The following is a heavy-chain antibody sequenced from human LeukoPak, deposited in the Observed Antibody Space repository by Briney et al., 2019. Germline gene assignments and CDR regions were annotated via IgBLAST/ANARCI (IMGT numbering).Heavy chain of an antibody. J-gene: IGHJ5*02. D-gene: IGHD3-10*01. V-gene: IGHV3-11*05. CDR2: ISTTSGFT. CDR1: GFIFSDYY. CDR3: VRGSSGTVVRGIAWAWFDP. Sequence: PGGSLRLFCAASGFIFSDYYMSWIRQARGKGLEWISYISTTSGFTKYADSVKGRFIISRDDARDSLYLQMNSLRAEDTAVYYCVRGSSGTVVRGIAWAWFDPWGQGTLVTVSS.